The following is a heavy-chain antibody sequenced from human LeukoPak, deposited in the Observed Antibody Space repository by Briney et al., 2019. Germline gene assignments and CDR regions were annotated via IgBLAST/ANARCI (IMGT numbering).Heavy chain of an antibody. V-gene: IGHV3-21*01. CDR3: ARDEFYESVNFDL. D-gene: IGHD2/OR15-2a*01. Sequence: PGGSLRLSCAASGFTFSSFTMNWVRQAPGKGLEWVSSVSGASNYIYYADSFRGRFTVSRDNAKNSLYLQMNSLRAEDTALYYCARDEFYESVNFDLWGQGTLVTVSS. CDR2: VSGASNYI. J-gene: IGHJ4*02. CDR1: GFTFSSFT.